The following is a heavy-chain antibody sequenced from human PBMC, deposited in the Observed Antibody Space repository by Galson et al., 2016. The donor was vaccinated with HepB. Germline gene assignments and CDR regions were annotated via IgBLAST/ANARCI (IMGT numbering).Heavy chain of an antibody. J-gene: IGHJ4*02. CDR3: VKVRGSGRPFYFQY. Sequence: SLRLSCAASGFTFSSDVMSWVHQAPGKGLEWVSDISPSGGVAYYADSVEGRFTTSRDNSRNTLYLEVDRLRVEDTALYYCVKVRGSGRPFYFQYWGQGTLVTVSS. CDR1: GFTFSSDV. V-gene: IGHV3-23*01. D-gene: IGHD3-10*01. CDR2: ISPSGGVA.